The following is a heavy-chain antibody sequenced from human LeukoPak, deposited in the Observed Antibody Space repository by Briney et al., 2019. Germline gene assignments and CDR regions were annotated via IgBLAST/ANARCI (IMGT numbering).Heavy chain of an antibody. V-gene: IGHV4-59*12. J-gene: IGHJ4*02. CDR3: ARDSYSGSYRVY. Sequence: SETLSLTCTVSGGSISSYYWSWIRQPPGKGLEWIGYIYYSGSTNYNPSLKSRVTISVDTSKNQFSLKLSSVTAADTAVYYCARDSYSGSYRVYWGQGTLVTVSS. CDR2: IYYSGST. CDR1: GGSISSYY. D-gene: IGHD1-26*01.